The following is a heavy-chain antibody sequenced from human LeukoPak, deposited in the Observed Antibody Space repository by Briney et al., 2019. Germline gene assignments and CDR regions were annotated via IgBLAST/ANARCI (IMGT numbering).Heavy chain of an antibody. Sequence: GGSLRLSCAASGFTFSSYAMSWVRQAPGKGLDWVSAVSDISRSTYYAESVKGRFTISRDNSRNTLYLHMNSLRAEDTAVYYCAKRGMTTIKEGFDYWGQGTLVTVSS. CDR1: GFTFSSYA. J-gene: IGHJ4*02. CDR2: VSDISRST. CDR3: AKRGMTTIKEGFDY. V-gene: IGHV3-23*01. D-gene: IGHD5-24*01.